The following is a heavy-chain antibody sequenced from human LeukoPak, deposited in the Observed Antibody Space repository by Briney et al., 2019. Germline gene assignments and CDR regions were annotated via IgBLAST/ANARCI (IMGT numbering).Heavy chain of an antibody. Sequence: SVKVSCKASGGTFISYTISWVRQAPGQGLEWMGRIIPILGIANYAEKFQGRVTITADKSTSTAYMELSSLRSEVAALYYCASAPGIAAAGTHYFDYWGQGTLVTVSS. CDR2: IIPILGIA. CDR1: GGTFISYT. J-gene: IGHJ4*02. D-gene: IGHD6-13*01. CDR3: ASAPGIAAAGTHYFDY. V-gene: IGHV1-69*02.